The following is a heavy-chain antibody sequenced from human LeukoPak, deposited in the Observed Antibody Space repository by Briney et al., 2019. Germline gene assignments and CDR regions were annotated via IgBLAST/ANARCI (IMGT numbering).Heavy chain of an antibody. Sequence: GGSLRLSCAASGFTFSSYAMSWVRQAPGKGLELVSAISGSGGSTYYADSVKGRFTIPRYNSKTTLYLQMNSLRAEDTAVYYCAKAIAAAEVTFDYWGQGTLVTVSS. CDR1: GFTFSSYA. J-gene: IGHJ4*02. CDR3: AKAIAAAEVTFDY. CDR2: ISGSGGST. V-gene: IGHV3-23*01. D-gene: IGHD6-13*01.